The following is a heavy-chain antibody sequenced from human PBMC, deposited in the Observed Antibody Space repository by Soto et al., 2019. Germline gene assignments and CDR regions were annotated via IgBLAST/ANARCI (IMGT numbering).Heavy chain of an antibody. J-gene: IGHJ4*02. CDR2: INHSGST. V-gene: IGHV4-34*01. D-gene: IGHD4-17*01. Sequence: SETLSLTSSVYGGSFSGYYWTWIRQPPGTGLEWIGEINHSGSTNYNPSLKSRVTISVDTSKNQFSLKLTSVTAADTAVYYCARSMTTVLTLDYWGQGTLVTVSS. CDR3: ARSMTTVLTLDY. CDR1: GGSFSGYY.